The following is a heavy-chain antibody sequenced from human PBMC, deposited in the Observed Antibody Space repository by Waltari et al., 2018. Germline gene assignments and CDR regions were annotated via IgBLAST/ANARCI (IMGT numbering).Heavy chain of an antibody. V-gene: IGHV4-59*08. CDR3: ATLDDGEYSSSSH. Sequence: QVQLQESGPGLVKPSETLSLTCTVSGGAISSYSWSWIRQPPGKGLEWIGYIYYSGSTNYNPSLKSRVTISVDTSKNQFSLKLSSVTAADTAVYYCATLDDGEYSSSSHWGQGTLVTVSS. CDR1: GGAISSYS. CDR2: IYYSGST. J-gene: IGHJ4*02. D-gene: IGHD6-6*01.